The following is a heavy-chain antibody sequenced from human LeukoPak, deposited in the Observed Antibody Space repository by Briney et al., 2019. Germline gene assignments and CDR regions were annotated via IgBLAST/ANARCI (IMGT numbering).Heavy chain of an antibody. CDR1: GFTFSSYG. D-gene: IGHD2-2*01. V-gene: IGHV3-33*06. Sequence: GRSLRLSCAASGFTFSSYGMHWVRQAPGKGLEWVAVIWYDGSNKYYADSVKGRFTISRDNSKNTLYLQMNSLRAEDTAVYYCAKSGVVPAANYYYYYMDVWGKGTTVTVSS. CDR3: AKSGVVPAANYYYYYMDV. J-gene: IGHJ6*03. CDR2: IWYDGSNK.